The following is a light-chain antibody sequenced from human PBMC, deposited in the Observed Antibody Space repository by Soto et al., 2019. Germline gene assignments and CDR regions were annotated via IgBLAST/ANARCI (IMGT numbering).Light chain of an antibody. CDR2: EAT. CDR3: HSYARGTLV. J-gene: IGLJ3*02. V-gene: IGLV2-23*01. CDR1: SSEFGSYSV. Sequence: QSALTQSASVSGSPGQSITISCTGTSSEFGSYSVVSWYQQHPGKAPKLLIYEATKRPSGVSNRFSGSESGNTASLTISGLQAEDEADYYCHSYARGTLVFDGGTKVTVL.